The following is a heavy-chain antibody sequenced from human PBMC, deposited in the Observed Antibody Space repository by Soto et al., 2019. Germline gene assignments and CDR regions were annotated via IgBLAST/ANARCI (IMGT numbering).Heavy chain of an antibody. CDR3: AKDAPSYCTNGVCYTLGGGPFDY. CDR1: GFTFSSYA. D-gene: IGHD2-8*01. CDR2: ISGSGGST. Sequence: GGSLRLSCAASGFTFSSYAMSWVRQAPGKGLEWVSAISGSGGSTYYADSVKGRFTISRDNSKNTLYLQMNSLRAEDTAVYYCAKDAPSYCTNGVCYTLGGGPFDYWGQGTLVTVSS. J-gene: IGHJ4*02. V-gene: IGHV3-23*01.